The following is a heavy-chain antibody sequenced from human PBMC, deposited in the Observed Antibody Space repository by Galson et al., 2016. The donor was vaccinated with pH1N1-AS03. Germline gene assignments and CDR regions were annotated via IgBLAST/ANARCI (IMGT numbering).Heavy chain of an antibody. CDR1: GFTFSDYH. Sequence: SLRLSCAASGFTFSDYHMSWIRQAPGKGLEWLSYISVASTAIYYADSVKGRFTISRDNARNSLYLQMSSLRAEDTAVYYCARGPRRVVGTRLMYFGMDVWGQGTTVTVSS. V-gene: IGHV3-11*01. CDR2: ISVASTAI. CDR3: ARGPRRVVGTRLMYFGMDV. D-gene: IGHD2-21*01. J-gene: IGHJ6*02.